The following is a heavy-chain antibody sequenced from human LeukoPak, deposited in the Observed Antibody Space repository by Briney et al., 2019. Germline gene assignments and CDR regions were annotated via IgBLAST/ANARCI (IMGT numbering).Heavy chain of an antibody. D-gene: IGHD4-23*01. V-gene: IGHV3-30-3*02. Sequence: GRSLRLSCAVSGFTFSNYAMHWVRQAPGKGLEWVAVISYDGSNKYYADSVKGRFTISRDNSKNTLYLQMNSLRAEDTAVYYCAKTEGRGTTVAQRPNDYWGQGPLVTVSS. CDR1: GFTFSNYA. CDR2: ISYDGSNK. J-gene: IGHJ4*02. CDR3: AKTEGRGTTVAQRPNDY.